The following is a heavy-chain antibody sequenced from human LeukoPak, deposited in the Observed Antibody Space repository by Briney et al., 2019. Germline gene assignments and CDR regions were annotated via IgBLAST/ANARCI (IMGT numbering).Heavy chain of an antibody. CDR3: ARDGRQSVVVRKYYYYYYMDV. CDR1: GGSISSNNYY. D-gene: IGHD3-22*01. J-gene: IGHJ6*03. V-gene: IGHV4-39*07. Sequence: SETLSLTCNVSGGSISSNNYYWGWIRQPPGKGLEWIGSIYYSGSTHYNPSLKSRVTILVDTSKNQFSLKLSSVTAADTAVYYCARDGRQSVVVRKYYYYYYMDVWGKGTTVTISS. CDR2: IYYSGST.